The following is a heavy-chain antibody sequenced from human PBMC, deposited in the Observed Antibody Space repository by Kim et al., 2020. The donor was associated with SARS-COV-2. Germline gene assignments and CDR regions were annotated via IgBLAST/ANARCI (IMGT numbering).Heavy chain of an antibody. CDR1: GGSISSGGYY. J-gene: IGHJ3*02. V-gene: IGHV4-31*03. Sequence: SETLSLTCTVSGGSISSGGYYWSWIRQHPGKGLEWIGYIYYSGSTYYNPSLKSRVTISVDTSKNQFSLKLSSVTAADTAVYYCARDGYYPGAFDIWGQGTMVTVSS. CDR2: IYYSGST. D-gene: IGHD3-22*01. CDR3: ARDGYYPGAFDI.